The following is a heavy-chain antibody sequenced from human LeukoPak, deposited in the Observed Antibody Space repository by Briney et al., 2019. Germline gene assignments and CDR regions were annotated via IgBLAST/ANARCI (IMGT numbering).Heavy chain of an antibody. Sequence: SETLSLTCTVSGYAISSGYYWGWIRQPPGKGLEWIGSIYHSGSTYSNPSPKSRVTISVDTSKNQFSLKLSSVTASDTAVYDCARERYCSGGSCSPYAFDICGQGTMVTVSS. J-gene: IGHJ3*02. CDR3: ARERYCSGGSCSPYAFDI. CDR1: GYAISSGYY. CDR2: IYHSGST. D-gene: IGHD2-15*01. V-gene: IGHV4-38-2*02.